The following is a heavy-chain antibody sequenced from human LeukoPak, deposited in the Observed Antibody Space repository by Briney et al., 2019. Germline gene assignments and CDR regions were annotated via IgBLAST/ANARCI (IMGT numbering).Heavy chain of an antibody. D-gene: IGHD5-24*01. CDR1: GITLSNYA. J-gene: IGHJ4*02. CDR3: SQQDGYNYGDFDY. Sequence: PGGSLRLSCVVSGITLSNYAMSWVRQAPGKGLEWVSGISGSAGGTNYADSVKGRFTISRDNYMNTMYLQMNSLRTEDTAVYYCSQQDGYNYGDFDYWGQGTLVTVSS. V-gene: IGHV3-23*01. CDR2: ISGSAGGT.